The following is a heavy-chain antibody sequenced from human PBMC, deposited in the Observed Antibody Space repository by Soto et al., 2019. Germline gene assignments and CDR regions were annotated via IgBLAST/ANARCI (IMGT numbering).Heavy chain of an antibody. CDR1: GYTFTSYG. CDR3: ARVGRIAVAGFHFDY. J-gene: IGHJ4*02. Sequence: GASVKVSCKASGYTFTSYGISWVRQAPGQGLEWMGWISAYNGNTNYAQKLQGRVTMTTDTSTSTAYMELRSLRSDDTAVYYCARVGRIAVAGFHFDYWGQGTLVTVSS. CDR2: ISAYNGNT. V-gene: IGHV1-18*01. D-gene: IGHD6-19*01.